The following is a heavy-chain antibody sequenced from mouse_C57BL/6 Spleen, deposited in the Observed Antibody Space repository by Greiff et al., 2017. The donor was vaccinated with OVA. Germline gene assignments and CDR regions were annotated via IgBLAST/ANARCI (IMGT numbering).Heavy chain of an antibody. CDR1: GYAFSSSW. D-gene: IGHD2-2*01. V-gene: IGHV1-82*01. J-gene: IGHJ3*01. CDR2: IYPGDGDT. Sequence: QVQLQQSGPELVKPGASVKISCKASGYAFSSSWMNWVKQRPGQGLEWIGRIYPGDGDTNYNGKFKGKATLTVDTSSSTAYLQLSSLTSEDAAVYFCGRDGYDGGFAYWGQGTLVTVSA. CDR3: GRDGYDGGFAY.